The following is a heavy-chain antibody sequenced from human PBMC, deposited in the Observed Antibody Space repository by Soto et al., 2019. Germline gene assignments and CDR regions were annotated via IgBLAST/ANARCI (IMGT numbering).Heavy chain of an antibody. CDR2: INPNSGGT. V-gene: IGHV1-2*04. Sequence: ASVKVSCKASGYTFTGYYMHWVRQAPGQGLEWMGWINPNSGGTNYAQKFQGWVTMTRDTSISTAYVELSRLRSDDTAVYYCARGTRPSVFYYYSSGPDVFDFWGRGTMVIGS. CDR3: ARGTRPSVFYYYSSGPDVFDF. D-gene: IGHD3-22*01. J-gene: IGHJ3*01. CDR1: GYTFTGYY.